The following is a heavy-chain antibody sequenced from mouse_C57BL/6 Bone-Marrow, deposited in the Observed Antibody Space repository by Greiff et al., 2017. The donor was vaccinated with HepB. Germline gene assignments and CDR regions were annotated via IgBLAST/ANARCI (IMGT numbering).Heavy chain of an antibody. CDR1: GYTFTSYW. CDR3: ARWDL. V-gene: IGHV1-59*01. Sequence: VQLQQPGAELVRPGTSVKLYCKASGYTFTSYWLHWVKQRPGQGLEWIGVIDPSDSYTNYNQKFKGKATLTVDTSSSTAYMQLSSLTSEDSAVYYCARWDLGGQGTGITVSS. J-gene: IGHJ2*03. D-gene: IGHD4-1*01. CDR2: IDPSDSYT.